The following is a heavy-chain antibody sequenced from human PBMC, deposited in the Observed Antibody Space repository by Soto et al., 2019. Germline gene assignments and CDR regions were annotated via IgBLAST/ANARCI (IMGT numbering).Heavy chain of an antibody. CDR1: GFTFSSYW. Sequence: GGSLRLSCAASGFTFSSYWMSWVRQAPGKGLEWVANIKQDGSEKYYVDSVKGRFTISRDNAKNSLYLQMNSLRAEDTAVYYCARVPIREDYTFDYWGQGTLVTVSS. CDR2: IKQDGSEK. D-gene: IGHD4-4*01. CDR3: ARVPIREDYTFDY. V-gene: IGHV3-7*01. J-gene: IGHJ4*02.